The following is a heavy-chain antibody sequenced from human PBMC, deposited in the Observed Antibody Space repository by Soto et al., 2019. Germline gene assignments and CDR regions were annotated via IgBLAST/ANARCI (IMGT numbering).Heavy chain of an antibody. CDR2: INAGRGKT. CDR3: ARWIDNGYFDY. CDR1: GFSFTSYS. V-gene: IGHV1-3*01. D-gene: IGHD4-17*01. Sequence: QGQLVQSGAEVKKPGASVKVSCGTSGFSFTSYSFHWVRQAPAQGLQWMGWINAGRGKTKYSQQFQGRVTFTWDTSANTVYMELSRLTSEDTSVFYCARWIDNGYFDYWGQGTTVTVSS. J-gene: IGHJ4*02.